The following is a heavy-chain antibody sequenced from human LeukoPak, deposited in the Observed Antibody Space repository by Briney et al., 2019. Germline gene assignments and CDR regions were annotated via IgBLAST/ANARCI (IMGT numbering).Heavy chain of an antibody. J-gene: IGHJ5*02. CDR2: MYYSGST. CDR3: ARPYYYDSRIDP. V-gene: IGHV4-30-4*01. CDR1: GGSISSGDYY. D-gene: IGHD3-22*01. Sequence: SQTLSLTCTASGGSISSGDYYWSWIRQPPGKGLEWIAYMYYSGSTYYNPSLKSRVTMSADTSKNQLSLKLSSVTAADTAVYYCARPYYYDSRIDPWGQGILVTVSS.